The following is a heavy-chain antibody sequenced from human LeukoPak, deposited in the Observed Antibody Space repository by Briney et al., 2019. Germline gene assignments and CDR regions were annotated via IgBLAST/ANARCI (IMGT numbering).Heavy chain of an antibody. Sequence: GGSLRLSCAASGFTFSSYSMNWVRQAPGKGLEWVSSISSSSSYIYYADSVKGRFTISRDNAKNSLYLRMNSLRAEDTAVYYCAPGYCSSTSCPFAGYWGQGTLVTVSS. CDR3: APGYCSSTSCPFAGY. CDR1: GFTFSSYS. CDR2: ISSSSSYI. D-gene: IGHD2-2*01. V-gene: IGHV3-21*01. J-gene: IGHJ4*02.